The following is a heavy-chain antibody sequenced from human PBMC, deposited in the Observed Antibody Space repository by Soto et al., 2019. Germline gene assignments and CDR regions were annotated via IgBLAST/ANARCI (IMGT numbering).Heavy chain of an antibody. CDR2: IIPVPGRA. CDR1: GGTFSSYV. J-gene: IGHJ4*02. V-gene: IGHV1-69*01. D-gene: IGHD1-1*01. CDR3: ARGWNDFPY. Sequence: QVQLVQSGAEVKKPGSSVKVSCKASGGTFSSYVFSWVRQAPGQGLECMGGIIPVPGRANYAQKFQGRVTVTADESTSTVYMELSSLTSEDTAVYYCARGWNDFPYWGQGTLVTVSS.